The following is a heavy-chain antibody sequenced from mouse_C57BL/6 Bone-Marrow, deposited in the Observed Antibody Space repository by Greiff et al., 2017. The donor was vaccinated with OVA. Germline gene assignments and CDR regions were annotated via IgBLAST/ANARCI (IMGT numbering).Heavy chain of an antibody. CDR1: GYSITSGYY. CDR3: AREGVGGYYVFAY. CDR2: IRYDGSN. J-gene: IGHJ3*01. Sequence: VQLKESGPGLVKPSQSLSLTCSVTGYSITSGYYWNWIRQFPGNKLEWMGYIRYDGSNNYNPSLKNRISITRDTAKNQFFLKLNSVTTEDTATYYCAREGVGGYYVFAYWGQGTLVTVSA. D-gene: IGHD2-3*01. V-gene: IGHV3-6*01.